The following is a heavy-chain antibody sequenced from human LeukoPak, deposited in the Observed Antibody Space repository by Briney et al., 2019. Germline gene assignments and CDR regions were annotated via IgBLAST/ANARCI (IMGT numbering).Heavy chain of an antibody. D-gene: IGHD2-2*02. V-gene: IGHV3-11*01. J-gene: IGHJ4*02. CDR1: GFTFSDYY. CDR2: ISSSGSTI. CDR3: ARDLNLDCSSTSCYNVPDYFDY. Sequence: PGGSLRLSCAASGFTFSDYYMSWIRQAPGKGLEWVSYISSSGSTIYYADSVKGRFTISRDNAKNSLYLQMNSLRAEDTAVYYCARDLNLDCSSTSCYNVPDYFDYWGQGTLVTVSS.